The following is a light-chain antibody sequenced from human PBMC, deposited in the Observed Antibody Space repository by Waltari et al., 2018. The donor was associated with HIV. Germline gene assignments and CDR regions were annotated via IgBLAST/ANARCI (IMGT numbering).Light chain of an antibody. Sequence: QSVLTQPPSASGTAGQRVTISCSGSRSNIGDNFVYWFQQLQGTAPKLLIYSNDQRPSGVRDRFAGAKSGTSASLAISGLRSEDEADYYCAAWDDRLLWVFGGGTILTVL. CDR3: AAWDDRLLWV. J-gene: IGLJ3*02. V-gene: IGLV1-47*01. CDR1: RSNIGDNF. CDR2: SND.